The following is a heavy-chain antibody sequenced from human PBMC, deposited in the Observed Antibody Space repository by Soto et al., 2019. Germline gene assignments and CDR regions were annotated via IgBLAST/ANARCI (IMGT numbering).Heavy chain of an antibody. D-gene: IGHD3-16*01. CDR3: ARDGDVNTGFGKDY. CDR1: GFTFSSYG. CDR2: IWHDGGNK. Sequence: XGSLRLSCAASGFTFSSYGMHWVRQAPGKGLEWVAFIWHDGGNKFYAESVKGRFTISRDNSKNTLYLQMTSLSAEDTAMYYCARDGDVNTGFGKDYWGQGTLVTVSS. V-gene: IGHV3-33*01. J-gene: IGHJ4*02.